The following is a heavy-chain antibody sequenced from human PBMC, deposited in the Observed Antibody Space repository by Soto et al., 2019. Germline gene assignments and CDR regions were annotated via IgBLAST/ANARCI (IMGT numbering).Heavy chain of an antibody. D-gene: IGHD3-22*01. CDR2: ISPNDGST. CDR3: ARDGTQITMIVVVYNWFDP. V-gene: IGHV1-18*04. J-gene: IGHJ5*02. Sequence: ASVKVSCKASGYTFTNYYIHWVRQAPGQGLEWLGCISPNDGSTDYAQALHGRVTMTTDASTSTGYMELRSLRSDDTAVYYCARDGTQITMIVVVYNWFDPWGQGTLVPVSS. CDR1: GYTFTNYY.